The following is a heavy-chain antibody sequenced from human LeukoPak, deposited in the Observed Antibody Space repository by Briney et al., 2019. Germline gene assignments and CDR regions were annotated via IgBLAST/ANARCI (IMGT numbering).Heavy chain of an antibody. V-gene: IGHV4-59*11. Sequence: PSETLSLTCTVSGGSISSHNRNWIRQPPGKGLEWIGDIYNSGSPNYNPSLKSRVTISVDTSKNQFSLKLSSVTAADTAEYYCARVDSSGYYTFFDYWGQGTLVTVSS. CDR3: ARVDSSGYYTFFDY. J-gene: IGHJ4*02. CDR1: GGSISSHN. D-gene: IGHD3-22*01. CDR2: IYNSGSP.